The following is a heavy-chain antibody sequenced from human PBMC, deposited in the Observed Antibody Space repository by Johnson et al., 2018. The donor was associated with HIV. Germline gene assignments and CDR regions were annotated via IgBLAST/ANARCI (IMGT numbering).Heavy chain of an antibody. CDR3: ARLRRQKGGGAFDV. D-gene: IGHD3-16*01. J-gene: IGHJ3*01. CDR1: GFTFSTYD. CDR2: ITTAGDT. Sequence: VQLVESGGGLVQPGGSLRLSCAASGFTFSTYDMHWVRQVTGKGLEWVSGITTAGDTYYPGSVKGRFTISRDNSKSTVDLQMNSLRDVDTAVYYCARLRRQKGGGAFDVWGQGTLVTVSS. V-gene: IGHV3-13*01.